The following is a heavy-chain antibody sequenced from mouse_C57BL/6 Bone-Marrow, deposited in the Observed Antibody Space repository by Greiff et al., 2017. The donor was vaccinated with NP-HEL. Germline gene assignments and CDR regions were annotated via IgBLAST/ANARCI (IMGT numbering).Heavy chain of an antibody. CDR1: GFNIKDDY. J-gene: IGHJ3*01. CDR3: PSCFAY. CDR2: IDPENGDT. Sequence: EVKLVESGAELVRPGASVKLSCTASGFNIKDDYMHWVKQRPEQGLEWIGWIDPENGDTEYASKFQGKATITADTSSNTAYLQLSSLTSEDTAVYYCPSCFAYWGQGTLVTVSA. V-gene: IGHV14-4*01.